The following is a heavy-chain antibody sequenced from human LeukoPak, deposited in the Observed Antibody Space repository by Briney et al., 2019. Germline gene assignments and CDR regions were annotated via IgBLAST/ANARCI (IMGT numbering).Heavy chain of an antibody. CDR2: ISSSSSYI. Sequence: GGSLRLSCAASGFTFSSYSMNWVRQAPGKGLEWVSYISSSSSYIYYADSVKGRFTISRDNAKNSLYLQMNSLRAEDTAVYYCAREGMYYYDSSGYLLWGQGTLVTVSS. CDR3: AREGMYYYDSSGYLL. V-gene: IGHV3-21*01. CDR1: GFTFSSYS. J-gene: IGHJ4*02. D-gene: IGHD3-22*01.